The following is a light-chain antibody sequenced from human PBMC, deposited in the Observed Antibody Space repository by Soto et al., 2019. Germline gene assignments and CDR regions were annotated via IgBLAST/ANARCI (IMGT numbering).Light chain of an antibody. CDR3: HQYATYYT. Sequence: DIQMTPSPSTLSASVIDRVTITCRASQSISNWLAWYQQTPGKAPTLPIYDVSRLESGVPSRFSGSGSGTEFTLTINSLPPDDFATYYCHQYATYYTFGQGTKVDI. V-gene: IGKV1-5*01. CDR2: DVS. CDR1: QSISNW. J-gene: IGKJ2*01.